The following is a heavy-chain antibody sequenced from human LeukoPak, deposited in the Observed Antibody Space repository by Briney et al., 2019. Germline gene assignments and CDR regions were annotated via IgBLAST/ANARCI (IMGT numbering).Heavy chain of an antibody. V-gene: IGHV3-66*01. CDR1: GFIVSSNY. D-gene: IGHD6-19*01. Sequence: GRSLRLSCAASGFIVSSNYMSWVRQAPGKGLEWVSVIYSGGNTYYADSVKGRFTIYRDNSKNTLYLQMSSLRADDTAVYYCARDSSGWYYFDNWGQGALVTVSS. J-gene: IGHJ4*02. CDR3: ARDSSGWYYFDN. CDR2: IYSGGNT.